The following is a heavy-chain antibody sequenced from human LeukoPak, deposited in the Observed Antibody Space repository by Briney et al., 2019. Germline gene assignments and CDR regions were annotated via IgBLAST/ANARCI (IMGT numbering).Heavy chain of an antibody. CDR1: GGTFSSYA. Sequence: SVKVSCKASGGTFSSYAISWVRQAPGQGLEWMGRIIPIFGTANYAQKFQGRVTITTDESTSTAYMELSSLRSEDTAVYYCARGVVPAASYYYYMDIWGKGTTVTVSS. CDR2: IIPIFGTA. J-gene: IGHJ6*03. V-gene: IGHV1-69*05. D-gene: IGHD2-2*01. CDR3: ARGVVPAASYYYYMDI.